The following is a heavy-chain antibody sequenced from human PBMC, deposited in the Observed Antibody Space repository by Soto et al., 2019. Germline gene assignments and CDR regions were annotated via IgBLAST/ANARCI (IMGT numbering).Heavy chain of an antibody. J-gene: IGHJ4*02. CDR1: GFTFSSYE. D-gene: IGHD5-18*01. CDR3: ARSRGYSYGYCFDY. Sequence: EVQLVESGGGLVQPGGSLRLSCAASGFTFSSYEMNWVRQAPGKGLEWVSYISSSGSTIYYADSVKGRFTISRDNAKNSLYLQMNSLRAEDTAVYYCARSRGYSYGYCFDYWGQGTLVTVSS. V-gene: IGHV3-48*03. CDR2: ISSSGSTI.